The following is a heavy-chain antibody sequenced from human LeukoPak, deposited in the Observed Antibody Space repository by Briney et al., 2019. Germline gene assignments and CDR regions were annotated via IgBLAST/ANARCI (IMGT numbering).Heavy chain of an antibody. CDR2: IIPIFGTA. Sequence: GASVKVSCKASGGTFSSYAISWVRQAPGQGLEWMGGIIPIFGTANYAQKFQGRVTITADESTSTAYMELSSLRSEDTAVYYCARDRRTNYDAFDIWGQGTMVTVSS. V-gene: IGHV1-69*13. CDR3: ARDRRTNYDAFDI. CDR1: GGTFSSYA. J-gene: IGHJ3*02. D-gene: IGHD4/OR15-4a*01.